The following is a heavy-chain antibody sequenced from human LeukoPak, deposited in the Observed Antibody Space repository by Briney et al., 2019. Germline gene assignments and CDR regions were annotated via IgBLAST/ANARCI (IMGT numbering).Heavy chain of an antibody. CDR3: ARGGGGFRGYAWFDP. CDR1: RGSFSGYY. D-gene: IGHD6-25*01. J-gene: IGHJ5*02. CDR2: INHSGST. V-gene: IGHV4-34*01. Sequence: SETLSLTCAVYRGSFSGYYWSWIRQPPGKGLEWIGEINHSGSTNYNPSLKSRVTISVDTSKNQFSLKLSSVTAADTAVYYCARGGGGFRGYAWFDPWGQGTLVTVSS.